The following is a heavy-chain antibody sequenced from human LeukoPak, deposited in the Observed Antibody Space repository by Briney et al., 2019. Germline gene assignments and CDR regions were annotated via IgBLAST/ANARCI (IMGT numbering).Heavy chain of an antibody. V-gene: IGHV4-59*01. Sequence: SETLSLTCTVSGGSISSYYWSWIRQPPGKGLEWIGYIYYSGSTNYNPSLKSRVTISVDTSKNQFSLKLSSVTAADTAVYYCARVGIDYYDSSGYYSNLYYFDYWGQGTLVTVSS. CDR1: GGSISSYY. J-gene: IGHJ4*02. D-gene: IGHD3-22*01. CDR3: ARVGIDYYDSSGYYSNLYYFDY. CDR2: IYYSGST.